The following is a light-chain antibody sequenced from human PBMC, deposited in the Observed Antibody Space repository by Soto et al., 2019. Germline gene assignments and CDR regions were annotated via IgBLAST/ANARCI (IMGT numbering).Light chain of an antibody. J-gene: IGKJ1*01. Sequence: ENVLTQSPGTLSLSPGERATLSCRASQSVSSNYLAWYQQQKPGQAHRLLIYGASSRATGVPDRFSGSGSGTDFTLAISRLEPDDFVVYYCHQDGAQSWTFGQGTKVDIK. CDR1: QSVSSNY. V-gene: IGKV3-20*01. CDR3: HQDGAQSWT. CDR2: GAS.